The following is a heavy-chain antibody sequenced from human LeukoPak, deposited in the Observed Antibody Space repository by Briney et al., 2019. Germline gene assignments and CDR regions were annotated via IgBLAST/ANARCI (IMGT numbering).Heavy chain of an antibody. CDR3: AGSYSSSPYYYYYYMDV. V-gene: IGHV1-69*05. J-gene: IGHJ6*03. D-gene: IGHD6-6*01. CDR1: GGTFSSYA. CDR2: IIPIFGTA. Sequence: SVKVSCKASGGTFSSYAISWVRQAPGQGLEWMGGIIPIFGTANYAQKFQGRVTITTDESTSTAYMELSSLRSEDTAVYYCAGSYSSSPYYYYYYMDVWGKGTTVTVSS.